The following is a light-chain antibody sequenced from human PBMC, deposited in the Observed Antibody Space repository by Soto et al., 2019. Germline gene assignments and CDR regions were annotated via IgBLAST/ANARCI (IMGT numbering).Light chain of an antibody. V-gene: IGKV3-15*01. Sequence: TASTGPLALSPGERAPLSCRASESVSSNLAWYQQRPGQAPRLVIYGASTRATGIPDRFSGGGSGTEFTLTISSLQSEDFAVYYCQQYNSWPPITFGQGTRLEIK. CDR3: QQYNSWPPIT. CDR2: GAS. CDR1: ESVSSN. J-gene: IGKJ5*01.